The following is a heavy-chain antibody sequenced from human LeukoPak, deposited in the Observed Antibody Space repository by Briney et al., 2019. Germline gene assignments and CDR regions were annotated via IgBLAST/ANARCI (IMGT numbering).Heavy chain of an antibody. V-gene: IGHV4-61*02. CDR1: GGSISSSSYY. CDR3: ARDMRIAVAGPYYSYYMDV. J-gene: IGHJ6*03. Sequence: SETLSLTCTVSGGSISSSSYYWSWIRQPAGKGLEWIGRIYTSGSTNSNPSLKSRVTMSADTSQNQFSLKLSSVTAADTAVYYCARDMRIAVAGPYYSYYMDVWGKGTTVTVSS. D-gene: IGHD6-19*01. CDR2: IYTSGST.